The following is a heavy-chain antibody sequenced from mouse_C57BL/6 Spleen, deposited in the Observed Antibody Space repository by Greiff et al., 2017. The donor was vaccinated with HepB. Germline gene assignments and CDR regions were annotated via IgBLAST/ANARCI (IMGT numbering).Heavy chain of an antibody. CDR2: INPGSGGT. V-gene: IGHV1-54*01. CDR3: ARSDDGYYGFAY. D-gene: IGHD2-3*01. J-gene: IGHJ3*01. CDR1: GYAFTNYL. Sequence: VQLQQSGAELVRPGTSVKVSCKASGYAFTNYLIEWVKQRPGQGLEWIGVINPGSGGTNYNEKFKGKATLTADKSSSTAYMQLSSLTSEDSAVYFCARSDDGYYGFAYWGQGTLVTVSA.